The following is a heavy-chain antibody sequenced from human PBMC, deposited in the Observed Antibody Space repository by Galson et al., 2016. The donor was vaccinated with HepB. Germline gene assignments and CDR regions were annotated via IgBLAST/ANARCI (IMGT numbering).Heavy chain of an antibody. J-gene: IGHJ4*02. CDR2: IGTSDSSI. Sequence: SLRLSCAASGFTFSDYHMSWIRQAPRKGLEWISYIGTSDSSIYYADSAKGRFTISRDNAKNSLFLQMNNLRAEDTAVYYCARQLRAFYYFDYWGQGILVTVSS. V-gene: IGHV3-11*01. CDR1: GFTFSDYH. D-gene: IGHD3-3*01. CDR3: ARQLRAFYYFDY.